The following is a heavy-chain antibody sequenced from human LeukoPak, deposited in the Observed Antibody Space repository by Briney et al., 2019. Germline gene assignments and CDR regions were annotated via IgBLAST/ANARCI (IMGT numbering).Heavy chain of an antibody. D-gene: IGHD6-13*01. Sequence: PGGSLRLSCTASGFTFGDDAWSWVRQAPGKGLEWVSSISSSSSYIYYADSVKGRFTISRDNAKNSLYLQMNSLRAEDTAVYYCARADYQQLVRTVIDYWGQGTLVTVSS. CDR2: ISSSSSYI. J-gene: IGHJ4*02. CDR1: GFTFGDDA. CDR3: ARADYQQLVRTVIDY. V-gene: IGHV3-21*01.